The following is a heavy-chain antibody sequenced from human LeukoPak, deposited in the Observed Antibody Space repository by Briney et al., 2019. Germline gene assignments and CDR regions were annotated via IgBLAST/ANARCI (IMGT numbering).Heavy chain of an antibody. CDR2: INPNSGGT. CDR3: AREWDHDAFDI. CDR1: GYSFTRNA. J-gene: IGHJ3*02. D-gene: IGHD1-26*01. Sequence: GASVKVSCKASGYSFTRNAIHWVRQAPGQGLEWMGWINPNSGGTNYAQKFQGRVTMTRDTSISTAYMELSRLRSDDTAVYYCAREWDHDAFDIWGQGTMVTVSS. V-gene: IGHV1-2*02.